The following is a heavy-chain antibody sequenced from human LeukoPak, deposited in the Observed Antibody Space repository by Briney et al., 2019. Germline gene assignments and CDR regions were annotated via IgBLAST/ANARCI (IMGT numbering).Heavy chain of an antibody. J-gene: IGHJ4*02. CDR1: GFTFSSYW. CDR3: AYCSSTSCYGGGDYYFDY. Sequence: GGSLRLSCAASGFTFSSYWMSWVRQAPGKGLEWVANIKQDGSEKYYVGSVKGRFTISRDNAKNSLYLQMNSLRAEDTAVYYCAYCSSTSCYGGGDYYFDYWGQGTLVTVSS. CDR2: IKQDGSEK. V-gene: IGHV3-7*01. D-gene: IGHD2-2*01.